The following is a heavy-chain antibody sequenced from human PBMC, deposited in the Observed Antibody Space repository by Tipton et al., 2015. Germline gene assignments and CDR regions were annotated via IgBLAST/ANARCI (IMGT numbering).Heavy chain of an antibody. CDR2: ISHSGNT. CDR1: GGSFSDYY. D-gene: IGHD3-9*01. CDR3: ACQDYDSLTRDYQTVDY. Sequence: GLVKPSETLSLTCTVSGGSFSDYYWSWIRQPPGKGLEWIGSISHSGNTYYNPSLKSRVTMSRDTSKNQFSLKLTPVTAADTAVYYCACQDYDSLTRDYQTVDYWGQGTLVTVSS. J-gene: IGHJ4*02. V-gene: IGHV4-59*04.